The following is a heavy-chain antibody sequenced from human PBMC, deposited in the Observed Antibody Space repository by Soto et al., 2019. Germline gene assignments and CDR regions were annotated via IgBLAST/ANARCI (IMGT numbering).Heavy chain of an antibody. D-gene: IGHD3-3*01. J-gene: IGHJ4*02. V-gene: IGHV3-48*02. Sequence: PGGSLRLSCAASGFTFSSYSMNWVRQAPGKGLEWVSYISSSSSTIYYADSVKGRFTISRDNAKNSLYLQMNSLRDEDTAVYYCARDLNDFWSGYYDYWGQGTLVTVSS. CDR2: ISSSSSTI. CDR1: GFTFSSYS. CDR3: ARDLNDFWSGYYDY.